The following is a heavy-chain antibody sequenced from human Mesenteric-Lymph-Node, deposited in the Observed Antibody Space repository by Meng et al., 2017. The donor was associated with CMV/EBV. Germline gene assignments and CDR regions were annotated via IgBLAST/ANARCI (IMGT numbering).Heavy chain of an antibody. CDR3: ARTHVGALDY. CDR1: GGSVTSESYY. J-gene: IGHJ4*02. D-gene: IGHD1-26*01. Sequence: SETLSLTCTVSGGSVTSESYYWSWIRQPPGKGLEWIGYIYYSGGTNYNPSLKSRVAISVDTSKNQFSLKLSSVTAADTAVYYCARTHVGALDYWGQGTLVTVSS. CDR2: IYYSGGT. V-gene: IGHV4-61*01.